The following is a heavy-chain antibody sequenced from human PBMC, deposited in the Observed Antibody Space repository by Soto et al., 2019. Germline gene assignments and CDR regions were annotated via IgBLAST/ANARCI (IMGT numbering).Heavy chain of an antibody. V-gene: IGHV1-18*01. J-gene: IGHJ4*02. CDR2: ISAHNGNT. CDR1: CYTFTSYG. CDR3: ARGRYGDY. D-gene: IGHD1-1*01. Sequence: QVHLVQSGAEVKKPGASVKVSCKASCYTFTSYGITWVRQAPGQGLEWMGWISAHNGNTDYAQKLQGRVIVTRDTSTSTAYMELRSLISDDTAGYYCARGRYGDYWGQGALVTVSS.